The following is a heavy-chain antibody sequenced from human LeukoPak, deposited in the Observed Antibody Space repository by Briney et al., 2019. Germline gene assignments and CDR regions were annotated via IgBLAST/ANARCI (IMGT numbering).Heavy chain of an antibody. CDR3: ARSITMIVVDRGYYMDV. J-gene: IGHJ6*03. D-gene: IGHD3-22*01. CDR2: INPNSGGT. V-gene: IGHV1-2*02. CDR1: GYTFTGYY. Sequence: ASVKVSCMASGYTFTGYYMHWVRQAPGQGLEWMGWINPNSGGTNYAQKFQGRVTMTRDTSISTAYMELSRLRSDDTAVYYCARSITMIVVDRGYYMDVWGKGTTVTVSS.